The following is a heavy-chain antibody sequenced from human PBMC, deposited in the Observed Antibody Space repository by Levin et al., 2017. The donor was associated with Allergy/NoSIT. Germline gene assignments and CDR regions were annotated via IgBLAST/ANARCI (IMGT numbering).Heavy chain of an antibody. CDR1: GFTFDEFS. D-gene: IGHD5-24*01. V-gene: IGHV3-43*01. Sequence: PGGSLRLSCAASGFTFDEFSMHWVRQVPGKGLEWVSLISWDAGSTFYADSVKGRFTISRDNSKNSLYLQMNSLKTEDTALYYCAKGGGYNSSPAVDFWGQGTLVTVSS. CDR3: AKGGGYNSSPAVDF. CDR2: ISWDAGST. J-gene: IGHJ4*02.